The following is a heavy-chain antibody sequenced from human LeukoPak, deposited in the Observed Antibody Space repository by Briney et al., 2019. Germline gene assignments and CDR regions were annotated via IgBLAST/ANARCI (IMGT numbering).Heavy chain of an antibody. Sequence: SETLSLTCAVYGGSFSGYYWSWIRQPPGKGLEWIGEINHSGSTNYNPSLKSRVTISVDTSKNQFSLKLSSVTAADTAVYYCASMYYYDSTPDYWDQGTLVTVSS. CDR3: ASMYYYDSTPDY. CDR1: GGSFSGYY. D-gene: IGHD3-22*01. V-gene: IGHV4-34*01. CDR2: INHSGST. J-gene: IGHJ4*02.